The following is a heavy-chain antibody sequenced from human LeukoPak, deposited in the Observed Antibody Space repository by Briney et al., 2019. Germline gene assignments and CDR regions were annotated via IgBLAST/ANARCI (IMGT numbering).Heavy chain of an antibody. CDR1: GYTFTSYD. V-gene: IGHV1-8*01. J-gene: IGHJ4*02. CDR3: AKYKSGDYFDSGKRYYFDQ. Sequence: ASVKLSCNAAGYTFTSYDINWVRHPTAQGLELVGWMNPNSGNTGQSQKFQGRITMNRNTSISTDYMEMSSLRHEDTAVYYCAKYKSGDYFDSGKRYYFDQWGQGTTVTVSS. CDR2: MNPNSGNT. D-gene: IGHD3-9*01.